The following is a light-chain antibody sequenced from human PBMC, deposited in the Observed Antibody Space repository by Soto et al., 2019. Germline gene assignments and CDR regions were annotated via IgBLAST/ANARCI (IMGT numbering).Light chain of an antibody. J-gene: IGLJ1*01. V-gene: IGLV2-14*03. CDR1: SSDVGGYNY. CDR2: DVS. Sequence: QSALTQPASLSGSPGQSFTISCTGTSSDVGGYNYVSWYQQHPGKAPKLMIYDVSNRPSGVSNRFSGSKSGNTASLTISGLQAEDEADYYCSSYRASSTTHYVFGTGAKVTVL. CDR3: SSYRASSTTHYV.